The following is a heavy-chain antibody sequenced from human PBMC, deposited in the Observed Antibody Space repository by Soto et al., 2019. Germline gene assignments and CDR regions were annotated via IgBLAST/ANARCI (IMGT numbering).Heavy chain of an antibody. CDR2: IYPGDSDT. V-gene: IGHV5-51*01. Sequence: PGDSLKISCKGSGYSFTSYWIGWGRQMPGKGLEWMGIIYPGDSDTRYSPSFQGQVTISADKSISTAYLQWSSLKASDTAMYYCARLTYYYDSSGPGGYYYYGMDVWGQGTTVTVSS. CDR3: ARLTYYYDSSGPGGYYYYGMDV. D-gene: IGHD3-22*01. J-gene: IGHJ6*02. CDR1: GYSFTSYW.